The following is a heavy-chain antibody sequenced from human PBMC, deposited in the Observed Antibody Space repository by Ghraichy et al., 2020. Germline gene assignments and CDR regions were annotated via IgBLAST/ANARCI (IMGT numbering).Heavy chain of an antibody. V-gene: IGHV1-18*01. CDR3: ARDRRYDTSGYYYFDY. CDR2: ISAYSGDT. J-gene: IGHJ4*02. CDR1: GYTFISYG. D-gene: IGHD3-22*01. Sequence: ASVKVSCKASGYTFISYGISWVRQAPGQGLEWMGWISAYSGDTNYAQKVQGRVTMTTDSSTSTAYMELRSLRSDDTAMYYCARDRRYDTSGYYYFDYWGQGTLVTVSS.